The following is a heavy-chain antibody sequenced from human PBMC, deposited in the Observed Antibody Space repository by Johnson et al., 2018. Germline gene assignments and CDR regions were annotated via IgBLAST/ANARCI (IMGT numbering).Heavy chain of an antibody. CDR1: GFTFDDYA. V-gene: IGHV3-9*01. J-gene: IGHJ6*02. Sequence: EVQLVESGGGLVQPGRSLRLSCAASGFTFDDYAMHWVRQAPGKGLEWVSGIRWNSGSIGYADSVKGRFTISRDNAKNSLYLQMNSLRAGDTALYYCARGGLRPYYYGMEVWGHGTTVTVAS. CDR3: ARGGLRPYYYGMEV. D-gene: IGHD4-17*01. CDR2: IRWNSGSI.